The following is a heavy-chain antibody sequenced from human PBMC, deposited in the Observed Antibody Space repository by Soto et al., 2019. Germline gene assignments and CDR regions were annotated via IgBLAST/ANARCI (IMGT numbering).Heavy chain of an antibody. CDR2: IYYTGTT. V-gene: IGHV4-39*02. J-gene: IGHJ4*02. Sequence: QLQLQESGPGLVKPSETLSLTCTVSGGSISSSTYHWAWIRQPPGKVLEWIASIYYTGTTYYSPSLKSRVTISVDTSKNHFYLKLSSVTAADTAVYYCSREIESASEHWGQGTLVTVSS. CDR3: SREIESASEH. CDR1: GGSISSSTYH.